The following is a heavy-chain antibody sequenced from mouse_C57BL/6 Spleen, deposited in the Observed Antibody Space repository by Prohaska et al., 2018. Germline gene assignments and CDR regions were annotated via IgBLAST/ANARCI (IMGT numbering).Heavy chain of an antibody. V-gene: IGHV1-74*01. CDR3: AILALDY. Sequence: QVQLQQPGAELVKPGASVKVSCKASGYTFTSYWMHWVKQRPGQGLEWIGRIHPSDSDTNYNKKFKGKATLTVDKPPSTAYMQLSSLTSEYSAVYYCAILALDYWGQGTTLTVSS. CDR2: IHPSDSDT. CDR1: GYTFTSYW. J-gene: IGHJ2*01.